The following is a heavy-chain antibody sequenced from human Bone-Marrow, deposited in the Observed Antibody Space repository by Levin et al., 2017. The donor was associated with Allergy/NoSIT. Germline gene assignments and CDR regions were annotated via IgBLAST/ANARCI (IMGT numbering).Heavy chain of an antibody. Sequence: GGSLRLSCKGSGYSFTSYWIGWVRQMPGKGLEWMGIIYPGDSDTRYSPSFQGQVTISADKSISTAYLQWSSLKASDTAMYYCASRAIGYCSGGSCEDDAFDIWGQGTMVTVSS. V-gene: IGHV5-51*01. J-gene: IGHJ3*02. D-gene: IGHD2-15*01. CDR1: GYSFTSYW. CDR2: IYPGDSDT. CDR3: ASRAIGYCSGGSCEDDAFDI.